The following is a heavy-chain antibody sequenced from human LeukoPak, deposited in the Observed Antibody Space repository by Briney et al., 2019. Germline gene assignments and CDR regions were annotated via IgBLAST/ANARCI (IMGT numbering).Heavy chain of an antibody. CDR3: AKISGDYGRPFDI. D-gene: IGHD4-17*01. Sequence: GGSLRPSCAASGFIFSSSGMHWVRQAPGKGLEWVAFIRYDGTNKYYSDSVKGRFTISRDNSKNTLYLQMNSLRAEDTAVYYCAKISGDYGRPFDIWAKGQWSPSLQ. CDR2: IRYDGTNK. CDR1: GFIFSSSG. J-gene: IGHJ3*02. V-gene: IGHV3-30*02.